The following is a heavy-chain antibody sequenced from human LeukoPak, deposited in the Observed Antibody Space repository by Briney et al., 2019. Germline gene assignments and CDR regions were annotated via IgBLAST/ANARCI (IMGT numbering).Heavy chain of an antibody. D-gene: IGHD2-15*01. CDR3: VKDADCSGGSCYLDY. V-gene: IGHV3-64D*09. CDR1: GFTFSNYP. CDR2: ISSNGDNT. Sequence: GGSLRLSCSASGFTFSNYPMHWVRQTPGKGLEYVAAISSNGDNTYYADSVKGRFAISRDNSKSTLYLQMSSLRTEDTAVYSCVKDADCSGGSCYLDYWGQGTLVTVSS. J-gene: IGHJ4*02.